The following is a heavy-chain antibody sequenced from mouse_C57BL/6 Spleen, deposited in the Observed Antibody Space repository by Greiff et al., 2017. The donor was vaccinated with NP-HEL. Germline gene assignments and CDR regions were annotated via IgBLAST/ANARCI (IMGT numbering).Heavy chain of an antibody. D-gene: IGHD4-1*01. CDR1: GFTFSSYA. CDR2: ISDGGSYT. CDR3: ARDRTGTHFDY. J-gene: IGHJ2*01. V-gene: IGHV5-4*01. Sequence: EVKVVESGGGLVKPGGSLKLSCAASGFTFSSYAMSWVRQTPEKRLEWVATISDGGSYTYYPDNVKGRFTISRDNAKNNLYLQMSHLKSEDTAMYYCARDRTGTHFDYWGQGTTLTVSS.